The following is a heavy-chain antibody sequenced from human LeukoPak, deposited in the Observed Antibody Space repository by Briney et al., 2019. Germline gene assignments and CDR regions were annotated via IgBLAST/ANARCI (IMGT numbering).Heavy chain of an antibody. V-gene: IGHV1-69*04. D-gene: IGHD4-17*01. CDR3: ARGVAGDYYYYGMDV. CDR2: IIPILGIA. CDR1: GGTFSSYA. Sequence: SEKVSCKASGGTFSSYAISWVRQAPGQGLEWMGRIIPILGIANYAQKFQGRVTITADKSTSTAYMELSSLRSEDTAVYYCARGVAGDYYYYGMDVWGQGTTVTVSS. J-gene: IGHJ6*02.